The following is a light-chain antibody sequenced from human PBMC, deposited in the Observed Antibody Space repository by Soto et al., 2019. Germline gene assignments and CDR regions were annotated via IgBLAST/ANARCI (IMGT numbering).Light chain of an antibody. CDR3: QQYETFSGT. CDR2: DAS. CDR1: QSISNW. Sequence: DIQMTQSPSTLSASVGDRLTITCRASQSISNWLAWYQQRPGKAPKLLIFDASSLESGVPSRFSGSGSGTEFNLTISRLQPDDFATYYCQQYETFSGTFGPGTKV. V-gene: IGKV1-5*01. J-gene: IGKJ1*01.